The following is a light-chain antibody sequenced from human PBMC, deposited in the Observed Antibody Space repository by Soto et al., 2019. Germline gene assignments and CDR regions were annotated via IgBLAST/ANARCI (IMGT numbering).Light chain of an antibody. V-gene: IGLV2-14*01. Sequence: QSALTQPASVSGSPGQSITISCTGTSSDVGIYDYVSWYQQHPGKAPQLMIYEVSHRPSGVSNRFSGSKSGNTAFLTISGLQAEDEADYYCSSFSSTSTPVVFGGGTKLTVL. J-gene: IGLJ2*01. CDR2: EVS. CDR1: SSDVGIYDY. CDR3: SSFSSTSTPVV.